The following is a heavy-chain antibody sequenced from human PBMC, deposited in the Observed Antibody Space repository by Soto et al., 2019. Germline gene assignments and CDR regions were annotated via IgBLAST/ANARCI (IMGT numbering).Heavy chain of an antibody. CDR2: IIPIFGTA. Sequence: QVQLVQSGAEVKKPGSSVKVSCKASGGTFSSYAISWVRQAPGQGLEWMGGIIPIFGTATYAPKFQGRVTITADESTSTAYMELSSLRSADTAVYYCAREAFGVVISNYYYYGMDVWGQGTTVTVSS. D-gene: IGHD3-3*01. CDR1: GGTFSSYA. V-gene: IGHV1-69*12. J-gene: IGHJ6*02. CDR3: AREAFGVVISNYYYYGMDV.